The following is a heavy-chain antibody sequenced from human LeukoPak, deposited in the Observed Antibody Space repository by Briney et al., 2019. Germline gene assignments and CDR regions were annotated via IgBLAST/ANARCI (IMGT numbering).Heavy chain of an antibody. V-gene: IGHV1-8*03. CDR1: GYTFTSYD. J-gene: IGHJ5*02. Sequence: GASVKVSCKASGYTFTSYDINWVRQATGQGLEWMGWMNPNSGNTGYAQKFQGRVTITRNTSISTAYMELSSLRSEDTAVYYSDCSSTSCYIGKPTPDINWFDPWGQGTLVTVSS. D-gene: IGHD2-2*02. CDR3: DCSSTSCYIGKPTPDINWFDP. CDR2: MNPNSGNT.